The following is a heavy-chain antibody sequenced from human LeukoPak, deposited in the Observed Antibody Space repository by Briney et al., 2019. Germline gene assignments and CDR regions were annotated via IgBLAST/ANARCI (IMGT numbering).Heavy chain of an antibody. D-gene: IGHD6-19*01. J-gene: IGHJ4*02. CDR3: ASLGAIAVAGVDY. V-gene: IGHV4-59*01. CDR2: IYYSGST. CDR1: GDSLSSYY. Sequence: SETMSLTCTVSGDSLSSYYWSWIRQPPGKGLEWIGYIYYSGSTNYSPSLKSRVTISVDTSKNQFSLKLSSVTAADTAVYYCASLGAIAVAGVDYWGQGTLVTVSS.